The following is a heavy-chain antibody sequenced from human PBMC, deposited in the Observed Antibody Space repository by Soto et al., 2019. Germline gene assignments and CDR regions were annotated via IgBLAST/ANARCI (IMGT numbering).Heavy chain of an antibody. CDR3: ARGLFGLDWLFSYGMDV. V-gene: IGHV4-34*01. J-gene: IGHJ6*02. CDR1: GGSFSGYY. Sequence: KSSETLSLTCAVYGGSFSGYYWSWIRQPPGKGLEWIGEINHSGSTNYNPSLKSRVTISVDTSKNQFSLKLSSVTAADTAVYYCARGLFGLDWLFSYGMDVWGQGTTVTVSS. D-gene: IGHD3-9*01. CDR2: INHSGST.